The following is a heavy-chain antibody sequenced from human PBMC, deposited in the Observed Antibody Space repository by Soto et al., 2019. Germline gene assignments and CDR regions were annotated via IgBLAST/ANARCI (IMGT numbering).Heavy chain of an antibody. Sequence: GGSLRLSCAASGFTFDDYAMHWVRQAPGKGLEWVSGISWNSGSIGYADSVKGRFTISRDNAKNSLYLQMNSLRAEDTALYYCAKDYGSIAAAGLDPWGQGTLVTVSS. D-gene: IGHD6-13*01. CDR1: GFTFDDYA. V-gene: IGHV3-9*01. J-gene: IGHJ5*02. CDR3: AKDYGSIAAAGLDP. CDR2: ISWNSGSI.